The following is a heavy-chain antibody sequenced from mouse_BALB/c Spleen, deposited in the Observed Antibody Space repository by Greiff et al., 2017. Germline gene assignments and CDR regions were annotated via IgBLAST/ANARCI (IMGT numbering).Heavy chain of an antibody. V-gene: IGHV2-6-7*01. J-gene: IGHJ4*01. D-gene: IGHD2-12*01. CDR3: ARDFPYDGGAMDY. CDR2: IWGDGST. Sequence: QVQLKESGPGLVAPSQSLSITCTVSGFSLTGYGVNWVRQPPGKGLEWLGMIWGDGSTDYNSALKSRLSISKDNSKSQVFLKMNSLQTDDTARYYCARDFPYDGGAMDYWGQGTSVTVSS. CDR1: GFSLTGYG.